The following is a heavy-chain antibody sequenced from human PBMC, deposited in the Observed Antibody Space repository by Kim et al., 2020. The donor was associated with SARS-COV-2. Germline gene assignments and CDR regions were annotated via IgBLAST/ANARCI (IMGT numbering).Heavy chain of an antibody. V-gene: IGHV1-2*06. CDR2: IDPDSGGT. CDR3: AKDQEGPACYFDL. CDR1: GATFSGFY. J-gene: IGHJ2*01. Sequence: ASVKVSCKASGATFSGFYVHWVREAPGRGLQWMGRIDPDSGGTKSAQMFQGRVPMTRDTSIRTVYLELSRLRPDDTAIDYCAKDQEGPACYFDLWG.